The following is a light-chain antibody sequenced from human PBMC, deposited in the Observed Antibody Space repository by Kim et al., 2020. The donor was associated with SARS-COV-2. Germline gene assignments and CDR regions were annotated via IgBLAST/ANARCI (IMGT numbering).Light chain of an antibody. CDR2: ATD. J-gene: IGLJ3*02. Sequence: GRRVTISCSGSSSNIGRSAVHWFQQLPGTAPKLLIYATDKRPSGVPARFSGSKSGTSASLAISGLQSEDEADYYCAAWDDSLSGQLFGGGTKLTVL. V-gene: IGLV1-44*01. CDR3: AAWDDSLSGQL. CDR1: SSNIGRSA.